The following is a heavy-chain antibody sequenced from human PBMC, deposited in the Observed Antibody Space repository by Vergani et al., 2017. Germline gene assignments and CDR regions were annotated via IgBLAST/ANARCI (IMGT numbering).Heavy chain of an antibody. CDR2: INPSGGST. J-gene: IGHJ6*02. Sequence: QVQLVQSGAEVKKPGASVKVSCKASGYTFTSYYMHWVRQAPGQGLEWMGIINPSGGSTSYAQKFQGRVTMTRDTSTSTVYMELSSLRSEDTAVCYCARTYYYDSSGYPNYYYGMDVWGQGTTVTVSS. D-gene: IGHD3-22*01. V-gene: IGHV1-46*03. CDR1: GYTFTSYY. CDR3: ARTYYYDSSGYPNYYYGMDV.